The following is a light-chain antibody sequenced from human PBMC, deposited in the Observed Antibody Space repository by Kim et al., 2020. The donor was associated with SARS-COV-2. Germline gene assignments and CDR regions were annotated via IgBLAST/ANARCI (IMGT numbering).Light chain of an antibody. V-gene: IGKV1-9*01. Sequence: DIQLTQSPSFLSASVGDRVTITCRASQDISSYLAWFQQKPGKAPNLLIYAASTLQSGVPSRFSGSGSGTEFTLTISSLQPEDFATYYCQQLHSYPLTFGGGTKVDIK. CDR3: QQLHSYPLT. J-gene: IGKJ4*01. CDR2: AAS. CDR1: QDISSY.